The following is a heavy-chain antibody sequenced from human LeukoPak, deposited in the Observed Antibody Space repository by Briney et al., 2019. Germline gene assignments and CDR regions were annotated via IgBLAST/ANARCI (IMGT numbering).Heavy chain of an antibody. V-gene: IGHV3-23*01. CDR2: ISGGGVNT. CDR3: ARDSAGDY. CDR1: GFTFNSYA. J-gene: IGHJ4*02. Sequence: PGGSLRLSCAASGFTFNSYAMTWVRQAPGKGLEWVSAISGGGVNTYYADSVKGRFTISRDNSKNMLYLQMNSLRAEDTAVYYCARDSAGDYWGQGTLVTVSS.